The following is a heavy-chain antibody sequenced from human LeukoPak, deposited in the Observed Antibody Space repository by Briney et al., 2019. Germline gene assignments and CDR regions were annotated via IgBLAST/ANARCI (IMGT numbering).Heavy chain of an antibody. CDR2: MNPNSGNT. Sequence: ASVKVSCKASGYTFTSYDINWVRRATGQGLEWMGWMNPNSGNTGYAQKFQGRVTMTRNTSISTAYMELSSLRSEDTAVYYCARVGYCSSTSCYEDYWGQGTLVTVSS. CDR3: ARVGYCSSTSCYEDY. V-gene: IGHV1-8*01. D-gene: IGHD2-2*01. J-gene: IGHJ4*02. CDR1: GYTFTSYD.